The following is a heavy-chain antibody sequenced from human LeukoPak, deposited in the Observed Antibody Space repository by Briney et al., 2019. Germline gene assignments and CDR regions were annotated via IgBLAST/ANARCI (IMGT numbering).Heavy chain of an antibody. CDR2: INAGNGNT. CDR1: GYTFTSYA. V-gene: IGHV1-3*01. CDR3: ARESGSGSYYFDY. J-gene: IGHJ4*02. Sequence: ASAKVSCKASGYTFTSYAMHWVRQAPGQRLEWMGWINAGNGNTKYSQKFQGRVTITRDTSASTAYMELSSLRSEDTAVYYCARESGSGSYYFDYWGQGTLVTVSS. D-gene: IGHD3-10*01.